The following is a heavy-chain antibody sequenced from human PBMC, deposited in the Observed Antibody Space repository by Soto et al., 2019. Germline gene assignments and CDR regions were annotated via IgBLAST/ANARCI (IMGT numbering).Heavy chain of an antibody. D-gene: IGHD5-18*01. CDR3: ARSVVDTAMAPDY. J-gene: IGHJ4*02. Sequence: LSLTCAVYGGSFSGYYWSWIRQPPGKGLEWIGEINHSGSTYYNPSLKSRVTISVDTSKNQFSLKLSSVTAADTAVYYCARSVVDTAMAPDYWGQGTLVTVSS. CDR1: GGSFSGYY. V-gene: IGHV4-34*09. CDR2: INHSGST.